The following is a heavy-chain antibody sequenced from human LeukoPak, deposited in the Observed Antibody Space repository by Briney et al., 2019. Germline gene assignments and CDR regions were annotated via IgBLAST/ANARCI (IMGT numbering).Heavy chain of an antibody. Sequence: SETLSLTCAVYGGSFSGYYWSWIRQPPGKGLEWIGEINHSGSTNYNPSLKSRVTISVDTSKNQFSLKLSSVTAADTAVYYCARGDYYDSSGPLAGWGQGTLVTVSS. CDR2: INHSGST. CDR1: GGSFSGYY. D-gene: IGHD3-22*01. V-gene: IGHV4-34*01. J-gene: IGHJ4*02. CDR3: ARGDYYDSSGPLAG.